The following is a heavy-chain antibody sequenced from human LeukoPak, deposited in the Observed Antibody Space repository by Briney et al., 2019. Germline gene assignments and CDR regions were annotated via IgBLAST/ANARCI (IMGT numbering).Heavy chain of an antibody. J-gene: IGHJ2*01. CDR3: ARRASGYSYGYWYFDL. CDR2: IYPGDSDT. D-gene: IGHD5-18*01. V-gene: IGHV5-51*01. CDR1: GYSFTSYW. Sequence: GESLQISCKGSGYSFTSYWIGWVRQMPGKGLEWMGIIYPGDSDTRYSPSLQGQVTISADKSIGTAYLQWSSLKASDTAMYYCARRASGYSYGYWYFDLWGRGTLVTVSS.